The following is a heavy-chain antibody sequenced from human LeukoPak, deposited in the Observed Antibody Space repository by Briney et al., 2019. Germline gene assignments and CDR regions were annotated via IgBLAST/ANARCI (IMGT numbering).Heavy chain of an antibody. V-gene: IGHV3-21*06. D-gene: IGHD2-2*01. Sequence: KPGGSLRLSCAASGFTLSSFDMNWVRQAPGKGLEWVSSISTSSRYVYYRDSVKGRFTISRDDAKNALYLQMNSLTVEDTAVYYCARADYSGSTCYLRHSWFDPWGQGTLVTVSS. CDR2: ISTSSRYV. J-gene: IGHJ5*02. CDR1: GFTLSSFD. CDR3: ARADYSGSTCYLRHSWFDP.